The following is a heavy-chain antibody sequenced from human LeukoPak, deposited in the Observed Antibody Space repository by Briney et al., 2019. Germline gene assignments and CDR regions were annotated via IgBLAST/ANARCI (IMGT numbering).Heavy chain of an antibody. J-gene: IGHJ6*03. D-gene: IGHD2-15*01. Sequence: RSGGSLRLSCAASGFTFDDYGMSWVRQAPGKGLEWVSGINWNGGSTGYADSVKGRFTISRDNAKNTLYLQMNSLRAEDTAVYYCARVGGRDYYYYYYMDVWGKGTTVTVSS. CDR3: ARVGGRDYYYYYYMDV. V-gene: IGHV3-20*04. CDR2: INWNGGST. CDR1: GFTFDDYG.